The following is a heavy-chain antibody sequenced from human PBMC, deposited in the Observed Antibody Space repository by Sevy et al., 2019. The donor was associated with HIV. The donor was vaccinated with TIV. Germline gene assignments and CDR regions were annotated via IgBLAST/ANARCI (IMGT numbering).Heavy chain of an antibody. J-gene: IGHJ4*02. CDR1: GFAFSSYW. D-gene: IGHD2-15*01. CDR2: INQDGSAK. V-gene: IGHV3-7*01. Sequence: GGSLRLSCPASGFAFSSYWMSWVRQAPGKGLEWAANINQDGSAKYYVDSVKGRFTISRDNAKNSLYLQMNSLRAEDTAVYYCARTYCSGGTCQSYFHYWGQGTLVTVSS. CDR3: ARTYCSGGTCQSYFHY.